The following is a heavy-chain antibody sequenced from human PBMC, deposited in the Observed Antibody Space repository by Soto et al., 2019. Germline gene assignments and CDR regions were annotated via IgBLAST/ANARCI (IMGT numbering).Heavy chain of an antibody. CDR1: GGSIRNTTYY. V-gene: IGHV4-39*01. CDR3: ATHIWNLAP. CDR2: IYYSGST. Sequence: QLQLQESGPGLVKPSETLSLTCTVSGGSIRNTTYYWGWIRQPPGKGLEWIGSIYYSGSTYYNASLKGRVNXLVAMSNNPFSLKLRSVTAADPPVYYCATHIWNLAPWGQGTLVTVSS. J-gene: IGHJ1*01. D-gene: IGHD1-20*01.